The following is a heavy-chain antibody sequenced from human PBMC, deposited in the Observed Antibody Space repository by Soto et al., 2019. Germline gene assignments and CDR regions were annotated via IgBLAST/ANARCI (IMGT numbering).Heavy chain of an antibody. CDR1: DGSISSGSYY. CDR2: IYYGGST. V-gene: IGHV4-39*07. Sequence: SETLSLTCTVSDGSISSGSYYWGWIRQPPGKGLEWIGSIYYGGSTNYNPSLKSRVTLSVDTSKNQFSLKLSSVTAADTALYYCARESAGSGKNNWFDPWGQGTLVTVSS. D-gene: IGHD3-10*01. CDR3: ARESAGSGKNNWFDP. J-gene: IGHJ5*02.